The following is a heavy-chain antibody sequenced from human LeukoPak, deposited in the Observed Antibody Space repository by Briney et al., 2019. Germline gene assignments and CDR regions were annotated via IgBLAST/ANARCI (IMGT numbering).Heavy chain of an antibody. J-gene: IGHJ6*02. CDR1: GFTFRSHA. D-gene: IGHD2-21*02. V-gene: IGHV3-23*01. CDR3: AKDLAYCGGDCYSDYYYGMDV. CDR2: IGGSGGRT. Sequence: GGSLRLSCAATGFTFRSHAMNWVRQAPGKGLEWVSGIGGSGGRTYYADSVTGRFTISRDNAKDSLYLQMNSLRAEDTALYYCAKDLAYCGGDCYSDYYYGMDVWGQGTTVTVSS.